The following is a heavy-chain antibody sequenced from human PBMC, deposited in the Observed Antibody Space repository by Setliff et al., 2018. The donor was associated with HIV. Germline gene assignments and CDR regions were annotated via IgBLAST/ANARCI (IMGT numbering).Heavy chain of an antibody. V-gene: IGHV4-31*03. CDR2: IYSTGDT. J-gene: IGHJ5*02. CDR3: AREGLILRGRYGWFDP. CDR1: GGSISSGTDH. D-gene: IGHD3-10*01. Sequence: LSLTCTVSGGSISSGTDHWNWFRQHPREGLEWIGHIYSTGDTNYNPSLKSRVTLSADTSKNQLSLKLSSVTAADTAVYYCAREGLILRGRYGWFDPWGQGTLVTVSS.